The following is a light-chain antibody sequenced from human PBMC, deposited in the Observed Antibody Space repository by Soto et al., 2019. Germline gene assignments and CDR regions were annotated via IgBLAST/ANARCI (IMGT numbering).Light chain of an antibody. V-gene: IGLV1-40*01. J-gene: IGLJ2*01. CDR3: QSYDDSLGGHVI. CDR1: SSYIGAGYD. Sequence: QSVLTQPPSVSGAPGQRVTISCTGSSSYIGAGYDVHWYQQLPGTAPKLLIYANTNRLSGVPDRFSGSKSGTSASLAITGLQAEDEADYYCQSYDDSLGGHVIFGGGTKLTVL. CDR2: ANT.